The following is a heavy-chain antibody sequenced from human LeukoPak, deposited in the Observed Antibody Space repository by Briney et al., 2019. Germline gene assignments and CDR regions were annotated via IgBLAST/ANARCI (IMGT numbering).Heavy chain of an antibody. V-gene: IGHV1-18*01. D-gene: IGHD1-20*01. CDR2: INTNNGNT. Sequence: ASVKVSCKASGYTFSTYGINWVRQAPGRGLEWMGWINTNNGNTNYAQKFQDRVTMTRDTSTSTAYMELRSLGSDDAAVYYCARKGCFDNCYLFDYWGQGTLVTVSS. CDR3: ARKGCFDNCYLFDY. J-gene: IGHJ4*02. CDR1: GYTFSTYG.